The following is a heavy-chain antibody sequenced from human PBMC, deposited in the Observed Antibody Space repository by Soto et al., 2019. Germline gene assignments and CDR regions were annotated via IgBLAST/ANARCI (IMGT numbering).Heavy chain of an antibody. D-gene: IGHD3-10*01. J-gene: IGHJ5*02. CDR3: ASVNMVRGVTTNWFDP. CDR1: GDTFSSYT. Sequence: QVQLVQSGAEVKKPGSSVKVSCKASGDTFSSYTISWVRQAPGQGLEWMGRIIPILDIANYAQKFQGRVTITADKSTSTAYMELSSLRSEDTAVYYCASVNMVRGVTTNWFDPWGQGTLVTVSS. V-gene: IGHV1-69*02. CDR2: IIPILDIA.